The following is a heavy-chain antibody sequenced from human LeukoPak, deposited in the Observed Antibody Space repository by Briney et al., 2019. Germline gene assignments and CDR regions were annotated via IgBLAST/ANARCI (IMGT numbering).Heavy chain of an antibody. Sequence: GGSLRLSCAASGFTFSNYNMNWVRQAPGKVLEWVSAISGSGSTTYYADSVKGRFTISRDNSKNTLYLQMNSLRAEDTAVYYCVKEIYGDSTGGRFQHWGQGTLVTVSS. CDR1: GFTFSNYN. D-gene: IGHD4-17*01. CDR2: ISGSGSTT. V-gene: IGHV3-23*01. J-gene: IGHJ1*01. CDR3: VKEIYGDSTGGRFQH.